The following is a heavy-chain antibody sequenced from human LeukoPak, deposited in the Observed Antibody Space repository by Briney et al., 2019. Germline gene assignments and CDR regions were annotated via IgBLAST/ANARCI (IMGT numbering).Heavy chain of an antibody. CDR1: GFTFSSYG. CDR2: IRYDGSNK. Sequence: PGGSLRLSCAASGFTFSSYGMHWVRQAPVKGLEWVAFIRYDGSNKYYADSLKGRFTISRDNSKNTLYLQMNSLRSEDTAIYYCAKDVAGSSSPFYYYYYYMDVWGKGTTVTVSS. CDR3: AKDVAGSSSPFYYYYYYMDV. D-gene: IGHD2-15*01. J-gene: IGHJ6*03. V-gene: IGHV3-30*02.